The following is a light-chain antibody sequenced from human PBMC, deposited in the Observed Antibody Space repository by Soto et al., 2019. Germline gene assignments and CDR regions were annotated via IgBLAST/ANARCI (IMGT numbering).Light chain of an antibody. V-gene: IGKV3-15*01. J-gene: IGKJ4*01. Sequence: EIVMTQSPATLSVSPGERATLSCRASQSVSSNLAWYQQKPGQAPRLLIYGASTRATGVPARFSGSGSGTESTLTISSLQSEDFAVYYCQQYSDWPLSFGGGTKVEIK. CDR2: GAS. CDR1: QSVSSN. CDR3: QQYSDWPLS.